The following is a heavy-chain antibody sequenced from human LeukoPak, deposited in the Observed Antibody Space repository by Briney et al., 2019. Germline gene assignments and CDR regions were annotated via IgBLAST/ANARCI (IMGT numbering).Heavy chain of an antibody. CDR2: IYTSGST. CDR1: GGSISSGSYY. Sequence: SQTLSLTCTVSGGSISSGSYYWSWIRQPAGKGLEWIGRIYTSGSTNYNPSLKSRVTISVDTSKNQLSLKLSSVTAADTAVYYCASGYCSSTSCHPPYYGMDVWGQGTTVTVSS. V-gene: IGHV4-61*02. J-gene: IGHJ6*02. CDR3: ASGYCSSTSCHPPYYGMDV. D-gene: IGHD2-2*01.